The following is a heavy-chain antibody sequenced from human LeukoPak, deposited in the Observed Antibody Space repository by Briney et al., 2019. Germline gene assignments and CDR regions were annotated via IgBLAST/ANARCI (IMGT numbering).Heavy chain of an antibody. J-gene: IGHJ4*02. D-gene: IGHD1-26*01. V-gene: IGHV3-23*01. Sequence: GGPLRLSCEASGFNFRPFAWPGVGRAQGRGGGGVSAISGGGDNTYYADSVKGRFTTSRDNSRNTVYLQMNSLRAEDTAIYYCAKDECGNYCSPHFWGQGTLVTVSS. CDR1: GFNFRPFA. CDR2: ISGGGDNT. CDR3: AKDECGNYCSPHF.